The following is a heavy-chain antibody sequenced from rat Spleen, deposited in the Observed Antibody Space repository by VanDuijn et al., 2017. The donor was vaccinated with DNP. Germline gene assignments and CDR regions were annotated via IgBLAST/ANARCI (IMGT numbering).Heavy chain of an antibody. Sequence: QVQLKESGPGLVQPSQTLSLPCTVSGFSLTSYTVSWVRQPPGKGLEWIAAITSGGTTYYNSALKSRLSISRDTSKSQVFLEMNSLQTEDTAMYFCARWGDYWGQGVMVTVSS. CDR3: ARWGDY. J-gene: IGHJ2*01. CDR2: ITSGGTT. V-gene: IGHV2-6*01. CDR1: GFSLTSYT.